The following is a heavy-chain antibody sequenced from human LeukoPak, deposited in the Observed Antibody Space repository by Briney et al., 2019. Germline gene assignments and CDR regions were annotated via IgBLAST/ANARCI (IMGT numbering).Heavy chain of an antibody. Sequence: GASVKVSCKASVYTFTGYYMQWVRQAPGQGLEWMGWINPNSGGTNYAQKFQGRVTMTRDTSISTAYMELSRLRSDDTAVYYCAREVSDYYYYMDVWGKGTTVTVSS. CDR1: VYTFTGYY. CDR2: INPNSGGT. J-gene: IGHJ6*03. CDR3: AREVSDYYYYMDV. V-gene: IGHV1-2*02.